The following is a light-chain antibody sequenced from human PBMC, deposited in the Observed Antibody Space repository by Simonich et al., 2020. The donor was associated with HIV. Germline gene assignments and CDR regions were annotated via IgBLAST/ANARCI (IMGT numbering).Light chain of an antibody. CDR1: QGISNS. J-gene: IGKJ2*01. Sequence: DIQLTQSPSSLSASVGDRVTITCRARQGISNSLAWYQQKPGKAPKLLLYAASRLESGVPSRFSGSGSGTDYTLTISSLQPEDFATYYCQQYYSIPYTFGLGTRLEI. CDR2: AAS. CDR3: QQYYSIPYT. V-gene: IGKV1-NL1*01.